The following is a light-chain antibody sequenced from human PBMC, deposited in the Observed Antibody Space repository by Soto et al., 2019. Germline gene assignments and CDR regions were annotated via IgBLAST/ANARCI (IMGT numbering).Light chain of an antibody. CDR2: EVS. V-gene: IGLV2-14*01. Sequence: QSALTQPASVFGSPGQSITISCTGTTSDVGDYNYVSWYQQHPGKVPKVLIYEVSNRPSGVSYRFSGSKSGNTASLTISGLQAEDEASYYCFSYTTSSAPYVFGTGTKVTVL. CDR1: TSDVGDYNY. CDR3: FSYTTSSAPYV. J-gene: IGLJ1*01.